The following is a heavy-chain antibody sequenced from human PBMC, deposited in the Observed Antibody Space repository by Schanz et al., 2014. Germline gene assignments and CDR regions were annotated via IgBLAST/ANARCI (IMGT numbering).Heavy chain of an antibody. CDR2: IGTSGGT. CDR3: AKIERNED. V-gene: IGHV3-23*04. CDR1: GFTFSNYW. D-gene: IGHD1-1*01. Sequence: EVQLVESGGGLVKPGGSLRLSCAASGFTFSNYWMHWVRQAPGKGLEWVSTIGTSGGTNYAESVKGRFTISRDNSKNTLYLQMNSLRAEDTAVYFCAKIERNEDWGQGTLVTVSS. J-gene: IGHJ4*02.